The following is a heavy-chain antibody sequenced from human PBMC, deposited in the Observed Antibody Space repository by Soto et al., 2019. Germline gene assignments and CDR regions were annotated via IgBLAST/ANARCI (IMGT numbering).Heavy chain of an antibody. Sequence: GGSLRLSCAASGFTFSRYWMSWARQAPGKGLEWVANIEEDGGEKHYVGSVKGRFTISRDNAKNSLYLQMNSLRAEDTAVYYCARVGYCSGGSCYSCYYYTMDVWGQGTTVAVSS. J-gene: IGHJ6*02. D-gene: IGHD2-15*01. CDR3: ARVGYCSGGSCYSCYYYTMDV. CDR2: IEEDGGEK. CDR1: GFTFSRYW. V-gene: IGHV3-7*03.